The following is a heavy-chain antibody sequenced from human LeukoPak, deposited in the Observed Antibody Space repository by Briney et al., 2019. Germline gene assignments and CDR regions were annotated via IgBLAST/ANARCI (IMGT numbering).Heavy chain of an antibody. D-gene: IGHD5-18*01. CDR1: GGTFSSYA. Sequence: SVKVSCKASGGTFSSYAISWVRQAPGQGLEWMGGIIPIFGTANYAQKFQGRVTITADKSTSTAYMELSSLRSEDTAVYYCARAGEWIQLIDYMDVWGKGTTVTVSS. V-gene: IGHV1-69*06. J-gene: IGHJ6*03. CDR2: IIPIFGTA. CDR3: ARAGEWIQLIDYMDV.